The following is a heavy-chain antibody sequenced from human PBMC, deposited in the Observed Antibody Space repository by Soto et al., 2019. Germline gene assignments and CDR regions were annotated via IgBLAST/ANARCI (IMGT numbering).Heavy chain of an antibody. CDR2: IYYSGRT. CDR3: ARVGGDDFGDSGGFDY. V-gene: IGHV4-59*01. Sequence: QVQLQASGPGLVKPSETLSLTCTVSGGSIRDYFWTWIRQPPGKGLEWIAHIYYSGRTNYNPSLKSRVSISVDTSKNHFSLQLRSVTAADTAVYYCARVGGDDFGDSGGFDYWGQGTLVTVSS. D-gene: IGHD4-17*01. CDR1: GGSIRDYF. J-gene: IGHJ4*02.